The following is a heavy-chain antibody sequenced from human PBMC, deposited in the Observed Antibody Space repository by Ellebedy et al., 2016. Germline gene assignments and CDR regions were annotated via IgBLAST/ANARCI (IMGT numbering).Heavy chain of an antibody. CDR2: ISSSSSTI. Sequence: GGSLRLSCAASGFTFSSSWMHWVRQAPGKGLEWVSYISSSSSTIYYADSVKGRFTISRDNAKNSLYLQMNSLRAEDTAVYYCARDHPGGVRGVIDRWGQGTLVTVSS. V-gene: IGHV3-48*04. D-gene: IGHD3-10*01. J-gene: IGHJ4*02. CDR1: GFTFSSSW. CDR3: ARDHPGGVRGVIDR.